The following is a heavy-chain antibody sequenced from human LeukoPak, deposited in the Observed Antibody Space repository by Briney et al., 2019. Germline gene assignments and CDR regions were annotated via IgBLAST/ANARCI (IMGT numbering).Heavy chain of an antibody. V-gene: IGHV4-30-2*01. CDR3: ARVGLDYGDAFDI. CDR1: GGSISSGGYY. CDR2: IYHSGST. D-gene: IGHD4-17*01. Sequence: SQTLSLTCTVSGGSISSGGYYWSWIRQPPGKGLEWIGYIYHSGSTYYNPSLKSRVTISVDRSKNQFSLKLSSVTAADTAVYYCARVGLDYGDAFDIWGQGTMVTVSS. J-gene: IGHJ3*02.